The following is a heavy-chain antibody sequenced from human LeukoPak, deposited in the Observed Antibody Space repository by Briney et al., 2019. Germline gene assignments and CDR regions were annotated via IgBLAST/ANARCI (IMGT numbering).Heavy chain of an antibody. Sequence: SETLSLTCTVSGGSIRNYYWNWIRQPAGKGLEWIGRIYTSGSTSYNPSLKSRVTISVDTSKNQFSLKLSSVTAADTAVYYCARGHYDILTGYEFFDYWGQGTLVTVSS. CDR2: IYTSGST. CDR3: ARGHYDILTGYEFFDY. CDR1: GGSIRNYY. V-gene: IGHV4-4*07. J-gene: IGHJ4*02. D-gene: IGHD3-9*01.